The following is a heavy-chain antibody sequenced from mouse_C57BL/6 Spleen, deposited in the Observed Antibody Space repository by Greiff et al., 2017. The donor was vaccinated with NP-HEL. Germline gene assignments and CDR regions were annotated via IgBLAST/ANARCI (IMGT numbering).Heavy chain of an antibody. CDR2: IWSGGST. V-gene: IGHV2-2*01. CDR1: GFSLTSYG. Sequence: VHLVESGPGLVQPSQSLSITCTVSGFSLTSYGVHWVRQSPGKGLEWLGVIWSGGSTDYNAAFISRLSISKDNSKSQVFFKMNSLQADDTAIYYCARSSFAGFAYWGQGTLVTVSA. CDR3: ARSSFAGFAY. D-gene: IGHD1-2*01. J-gene: IGHJ3*01.